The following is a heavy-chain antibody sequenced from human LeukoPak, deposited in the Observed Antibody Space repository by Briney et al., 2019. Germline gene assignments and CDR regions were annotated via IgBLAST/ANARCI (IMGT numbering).Heavy chain of an antibody. CDR2: IYYTGST. CDR3: AGGGGEAVAGTKQDTSGRRGLRYYYYYGMDV. J-gene: IGHJ6*02. Sequence: SETLSLTCTVSGGSISTYYWSWIRQTPEKGLEWIGYIYYTGSTRNTNYNPSLKSRVTISVDTSKNQFSLKLSSVTAADTAVHYCAGGGGEAVAGTKQDTSGRRGLRYYYYYGMDVWGQGTTVTVSS. D-gene: IGHD6-19*01. V-gene: IGHV4-59*01. CDR1: GGSISTYY.